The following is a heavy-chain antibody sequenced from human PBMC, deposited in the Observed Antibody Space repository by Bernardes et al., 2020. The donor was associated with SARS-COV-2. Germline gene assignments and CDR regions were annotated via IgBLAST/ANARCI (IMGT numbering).Heavy chain of an antibody. CDR3: ARDPRPKYYYGSGSYRPEDDY. J-gene: IGHJ4*02. CDR1: GGSISSYY. D-gene: IGHD3-10*01. V-gene: IGHV4-59*01. Sequence: SETLSLTCTVSGGSISSYYWSWIRQPPGKGLEWIGYIYYSGSTNYNPSLKSRVTISVDTSKNQFSLKLSSVTAADTAVYYCARDPRPKYYYGSGSYRPEDDYWGQGTLVTVSS. CDR2: IYYSGST.